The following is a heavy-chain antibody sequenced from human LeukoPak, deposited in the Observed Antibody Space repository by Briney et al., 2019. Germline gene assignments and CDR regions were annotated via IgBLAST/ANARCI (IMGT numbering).Heavy chain of an antibody. D-gene: IGHD5-24*01. CDR1: GGSISSYY. CDR3: ARGGQYDFDY. V-gene: IGHV4-34*01. CDR2: INHSGST. Sequence: KSSETLSLTCTVSGGSISSYYWSWIRQPPGKGLEWIGEINHSGSTNYNPSLKSRVTISVDTSKNQFSLKLSSVTAADTAVYYCARGGQYDFDYWGQGTLVTVSS. J-gene: IGHJ4*02.